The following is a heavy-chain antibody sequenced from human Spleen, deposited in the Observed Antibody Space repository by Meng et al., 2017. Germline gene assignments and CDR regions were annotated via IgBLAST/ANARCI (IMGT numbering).Heavy chain of an antibody. V-gene: IGHV1-18*01. CDR1: AYAFGSYG. CDR3: VRKGYVIDY. D-gene: IGHD3-16*01. Sequence: QVLLLQSGPEVKKPGASVMVSCKASAYAFGSYGISWVRQAPGQGLEWMGWISDYNGDKKYDTKYAQKFQGRVTLTTDTSTSTAYMELGSLRSDDTAVFYCVRKGYVIDYWGQGTLVTVSS. CDR2: ISDYNGDKKYDT. J-gene: IGHJ4*02.